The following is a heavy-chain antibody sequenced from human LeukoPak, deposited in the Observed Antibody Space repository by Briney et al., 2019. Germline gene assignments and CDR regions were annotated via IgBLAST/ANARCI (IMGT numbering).Heavy chain of an antibody. CDR1: GGSVSSGSYY. CDR3: ARALDY. CDR2: IYYSGST. Sequence: SETLSLTCTVSGGSVSSGSYYWSWIRQPPGKGLEWIGCIYYSGSTNYNPSLKSRVTISVDTSKNQFSLKLSSVTAADTAVYYCARALDYWGQGTLVTVSS. V-gene: IGHV4-61*01. J-gene: IGHJ4*02.